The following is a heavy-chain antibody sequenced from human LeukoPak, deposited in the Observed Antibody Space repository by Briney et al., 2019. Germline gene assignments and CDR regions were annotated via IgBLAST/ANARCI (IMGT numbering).Heavy chain of an antibody. Sequence: SETLSLTCTVSGGSISSYYWNWIRQPAGKGLEWIGRIYATGSTIYNPSLKSRVTMSVDASKNQFSLNLSSVTAADTAVYYCARRTNSWYFDYWGQGALVTVSS. CDR3: ARRTNSWYFDY. J-gene: IGHJ4*02. CDR1: GGSISSYY. D-gene: IGHD6-13*01. V-gene: IGHV4-4*07. CDR2: IYATGST.